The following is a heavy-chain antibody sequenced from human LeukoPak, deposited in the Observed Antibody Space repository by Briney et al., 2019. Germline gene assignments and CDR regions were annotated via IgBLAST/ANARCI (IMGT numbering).Heavy chain of an antibody. CDR1: GYTFTSYA. D-gene: IGHD4-17*01. CDR2: INAGNGNT. J-gene: IGHJ4*02. Sequence: ASVKVSCKASGYTFTSYAMHWVRQAPGQRLEWMGWINAGNGNTKYSQKFQGRVTITRDTSASTAYMELSSLRSKDTAVYYCARTTVTTSFMTNWGQGTLVTVSS. V-gene: IGHV1-3*01. CDR3: ARTTVTTSFMTN.